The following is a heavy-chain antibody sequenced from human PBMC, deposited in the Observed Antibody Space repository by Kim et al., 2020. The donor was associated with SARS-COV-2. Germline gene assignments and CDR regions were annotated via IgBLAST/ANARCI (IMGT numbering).Heavy chain of an antibody. Sequence: GGSLRLSCAASGFTFSSYRMSWVRQAPGTGLEWVANIKRDGSVTYYVDSVKGRFTISRDNAKNSLYLHMNSLRADDTAVYYCATGSSWSGGAYWGQGTLVTLSS. V-gene: IGHV3-7*01. CDR1: GFTFSSYR. CDR3: ATGSSWSGGAY. CDR2: IKRDGSVT. D-gene: IGHD6-13*01. J-gene: IGHJ4*02.